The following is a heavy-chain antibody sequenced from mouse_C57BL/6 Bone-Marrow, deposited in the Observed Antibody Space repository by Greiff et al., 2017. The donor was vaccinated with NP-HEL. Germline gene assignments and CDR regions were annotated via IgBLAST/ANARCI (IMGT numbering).Heavy chain of an antibody. CDR2: IDPDNGDT. CDR1: GFNIKGYY. V-gene: IGHV14-4*01. J-gene: IGHJ4*01. D-gene: IGHD1-1*01. CDR3: TTAVFIKTAMDY. Sequence: DVQLQESGAELVRPGASVKLSCTASGFNIKGYYMHWVKQRPEQGLEWIGWIDPDNGDTEYAQKFQGKATITADPSSNTAYLQLSSLTSEATAVYSCTTAVFIKTAMDYWGQGTSVTVSS.